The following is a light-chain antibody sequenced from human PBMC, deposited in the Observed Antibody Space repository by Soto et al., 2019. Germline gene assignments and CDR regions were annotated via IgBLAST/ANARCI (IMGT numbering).Light chain of an antibody. CDR2: KAS. J-gene: IGKJ2*01. Sequence: DVQMTQSPSTLSASVGDRVTITCRASQDISTWLAWYQQKPGKAPNLLIYKASSLESGVPQRFSGCGYGTEFTLAISSLQPDDHVSFYCQSYYGYPYTFGQGTKLEIK. CDR1: QDISTW. CDR3: QSYYGYPYT. V-gene: IGKV1-5*03.